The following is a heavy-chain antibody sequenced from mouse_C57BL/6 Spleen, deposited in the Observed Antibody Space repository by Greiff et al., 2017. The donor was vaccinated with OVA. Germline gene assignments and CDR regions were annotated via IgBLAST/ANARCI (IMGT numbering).Heavy chain of an antibody. CDR1: GYTFTDYY. V-gene: IGHV1-26*01. CDR3: ARWEVTTFYYYAMDY. Sequence: VQLQQSGPELVKPGASVKISCKASGYTFTDYYMNWVKQSHGKSLEWIGDINPNNGGTSYNQKFKGKATLTVDKSSSTAYMELRSLTSEDSAVYYCARWEVTTFYYYAMDYWGQGTSVTVSS. CDR2: INPNNGGT. J-gene: IGHJ4*01. D-gene: IGHD2-2*01.